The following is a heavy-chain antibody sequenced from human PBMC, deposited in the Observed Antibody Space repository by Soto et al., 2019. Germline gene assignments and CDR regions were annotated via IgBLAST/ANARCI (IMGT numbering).Heavy chain of an antibody. CDR3: ARTTGRHLDF. CDR1: YGSISVSNVF. CDR2: IDYSGTA. J-gene: IGHJ4*02. D-gene: IGHD4-4*01. V-gene: IGHV4-39*01. Sequence: QLQLQESGPGLVKPWETLSLTCTVSYGSISVSNVFWGWVRQPPGKGLEWIGNIDYSGTAYFNPFLGTRVTFPVDTSKNQFSLTPYSVTAADTAVYYCARTTGRHLDFWGQGILVTVSS.